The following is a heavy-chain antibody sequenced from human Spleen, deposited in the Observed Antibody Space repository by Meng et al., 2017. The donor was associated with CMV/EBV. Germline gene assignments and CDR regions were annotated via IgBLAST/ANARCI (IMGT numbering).Heavy chain of an antibody. J-gene: IGHJ1*01. CDR2: ISYKRNFK. CDR1: NFTFHISA. D-gene: IGHD2-15*01. Sequence: GGSLRLSCSASNFTFHISAMSWIRQGPGEGLEWVSQISYKRNFKGCADSVKGRFPISRDSAKNSLFLQMNSLRAEDTAVYYCARGYCSGGSCPEYFQHWGQGTLVTVSS. CDR3: ARGYCSGGSCPEYFQH. V-gene: IGHV3-9*01.